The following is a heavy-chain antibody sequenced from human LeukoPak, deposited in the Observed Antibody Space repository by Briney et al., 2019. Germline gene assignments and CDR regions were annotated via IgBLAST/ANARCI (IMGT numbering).Heavy chain of an antibody. CDR1: GFTLSSYW. Sequence: PGGSLRLSCAASGFTLSSYWMHWVRQAPGKGLVWVSRINSDGSSTSYADSVKGRFTISRDNAKNTLYLQMNSLRAEDTAVYYCARSSYSNGEANDYWGQGTLVTVSS. CDR2: INSDGSST. CDR3: ARSSYSNGEANDY. V-gene: IGHV3-74*01. D-gene: IGHD4-11*01. J-gene: IGHJ4*02.